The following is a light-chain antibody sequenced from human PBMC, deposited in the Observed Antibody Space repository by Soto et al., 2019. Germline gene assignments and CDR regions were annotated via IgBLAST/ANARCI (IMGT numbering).Light chain of an antibody. V-gene: IGKV3-15*01. Sequence: IVLTQSPATLSLSPGERATLSCGASQSVSSYLAWYQQKPGLAPRLVIYDASTRATGIPASFIGNGSGTEFTLTASSLQPEDFAVYYCQQYNNWPFTFGPGTKVDIK. CDR1: QSVSSY. CDR2: DAS. CDR3: QQYNNWPFT. J-gene: IGKJ3*01.